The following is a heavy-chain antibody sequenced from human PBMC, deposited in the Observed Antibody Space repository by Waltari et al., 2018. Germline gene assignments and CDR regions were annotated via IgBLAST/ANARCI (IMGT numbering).Heavy chain of an antibody. CDR1: GFTYDDFA. J-gene: IGHJ4*02. CDR2: ITWNSGKV. V-gene: IGHV3-9*01. D-gene: IGHD3-16*01. CDR3: TKDLTHTNYEGFAN. Sequence: EVQLVASGGALVQPGRSLSLSCATSGFTYDDFARHWVRQVPGKGLEWVAGITWNSGKVDYAGSVKGRFTISRDNAKNLLFLQMNSLRPEDTALYYCTKDLTHTNYEGFANWGLGTLVTVSS.